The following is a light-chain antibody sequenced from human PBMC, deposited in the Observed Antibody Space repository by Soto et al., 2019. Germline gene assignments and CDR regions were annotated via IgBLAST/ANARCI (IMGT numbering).Light chain of an antibody. V-gene: IGKV3-20*01. Sequence: EIVLTQSPGTLSLSPGERATLSCRASQSVSSSYLAWYQHKPGQAPRLLIAGTSSRATGIPDRFSGSGAGTDFTLTISRLEPEAFAVYYCQQYCTTPWTFGQGTKVEVK. J-gene: IGKJ1*01. CDR1: QSVSSSY. CDR2: GTS. CDR3: QQYCTTPWT.